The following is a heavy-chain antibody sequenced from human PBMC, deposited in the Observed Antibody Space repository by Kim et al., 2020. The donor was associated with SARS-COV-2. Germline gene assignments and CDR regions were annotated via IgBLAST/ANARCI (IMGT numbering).Heavy chain of an antibody. J-gene: IGHJ4*02. Sequence: ASVKVSCKVSGYTLTELSMHWVRQTPGKGLEWMGGFDPEDGETIYAQKFQGRVTMTEDTSTDTAYMELSSLRSEDTAVYYCATDFQWQTLSLFDYWGQGTLVTVSS. CDR1: GYTLTELS. D-gene: IGHD6-19*01. V-gene: IGHV1-24*01. CDR3: ATDFQWQTLSLFDY. CDR2: FDPEDGET.